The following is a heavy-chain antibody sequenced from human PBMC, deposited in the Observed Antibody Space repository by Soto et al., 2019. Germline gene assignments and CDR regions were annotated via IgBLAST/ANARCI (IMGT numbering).Heavy chain of an antibody. J-gene: IGHJ6*02. CDR1: GFTFRSHA. CDR3: ARDPYYDSSGYLASNGMDV. CDR2: ISGSGGST. D-gene: IGHD3-22*01. Sequence: SLRLSCAASGFTFRSHAMSWVRQAPGKGLEWVSAISGSGGSTYYADSVKGRFTISRHNSKNTLFLQMNSLRAEDTAVYYCARDPYYDSSGYLASNGMDVWGQGTTVTVSS. V-gene: IGHV3-23*01.